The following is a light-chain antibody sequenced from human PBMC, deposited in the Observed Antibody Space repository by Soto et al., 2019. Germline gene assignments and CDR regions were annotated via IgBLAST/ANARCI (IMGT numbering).Light chain of an antibody. J-gene: IGKJ1*01. CDR2: KAS. CDR3: QHYNSYSEA. V-gene: IGKV1-8*01. Sequence: AIRMTQSPSSLSASTGDRVTITCRASQGISSYLAWYQQKPGKAPKLLIYKASTLKSGVPSRFSGSGSGTEFTLTISSLQPDDFATYYCQHYNSYSEAFGQGPKVDSK. CDR1: QGISSY.